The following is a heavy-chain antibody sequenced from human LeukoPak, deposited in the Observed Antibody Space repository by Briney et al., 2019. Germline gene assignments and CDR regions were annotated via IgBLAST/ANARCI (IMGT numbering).Heavy chain of an antibody. V-gene: IGHV4-59*13. CDR3: ARVDGRYYYGSGSYSLALDAFDI. Sequence: PSETLSLTCTVSVGSISSYYWSWIRQPPGKGLEWIRYIYYSGSTNYNPSLKSRVTMSVDTSKNQFSLKLSSVTAADTAVYYCARVDGRYYYGSGSYSLALDAFDIWGQGTMVTVSS. CDR2: IYYSGST. D-gene: IGHD3-10*01. J-gene: IGHJ3*02. CDR1: VGSISSYY.